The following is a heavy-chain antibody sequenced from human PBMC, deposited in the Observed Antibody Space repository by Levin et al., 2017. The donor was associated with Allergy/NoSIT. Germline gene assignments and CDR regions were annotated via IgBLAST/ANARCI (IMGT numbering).Heavy chain of an antibody. CDR3: ASPYTSDWVFDM. CDR1: GFSFSDYW. D-gene: IGHD6-19*01. CDR2: IKPDGSEK. J-gene: IGHJ3*02. Sequence: GESLKISCAASGFSFSDYWLTWVRQAPWKGLEWVANIKPDGSEKYYADSVTGRFNISRDNAQKSLYLQMKYLSAEDTAVYYCASPYTSDWVFDMWGPGTMVTVSS. V-gene: IGHV3-7*01.